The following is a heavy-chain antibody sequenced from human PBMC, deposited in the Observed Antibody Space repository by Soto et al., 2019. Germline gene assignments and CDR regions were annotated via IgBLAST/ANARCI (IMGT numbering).Heavy chain of an antibody. Sequence: GGSLRLSCASSRFTFSNFAMHWVRQAPGKGLGWVAVISYDGSSQYYADSVKGRFTISRDNSKNTLYLQMNSLRAEDTAVYYCARAHYYDSSGSDAFDIWGQGTMVTVSS. J-gene: IGHJ3*02. V-gene: IGHV3-30-3*01. CDR1: RFTFSNFA. D-gene: IGHD3-22*01. CDR2: ISYDGSSQ. CDR3: ARAHYYDSSGSDAFDI.